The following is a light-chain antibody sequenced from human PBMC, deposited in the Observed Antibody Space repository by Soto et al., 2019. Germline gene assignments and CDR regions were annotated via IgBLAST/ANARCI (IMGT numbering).Light chain of an antibody. CDR1: SSDVGGYNY. V-gene: IGLV2-8*01. Sequence: QSALTQPPSASGSPGQSVTISCTGTSSDVGGYNYVSWYQQHPGKAPKLVFYEVSKRPSGVPDRFSGSKSGNTASLTVSGLQPEDEADYYCSSYAGNNNLLFGGGTQLTVL. CDR2: EVS. J-gene: IGLJ3*02. CDR3: SSYAGNNNLL.